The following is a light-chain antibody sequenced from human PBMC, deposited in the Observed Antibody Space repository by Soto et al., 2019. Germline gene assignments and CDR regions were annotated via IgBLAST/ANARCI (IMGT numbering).Light chain of an antibody. CDR3: AAWDDNLNGPL. J-gene: IGLJ3*02. Sequence: QSALTQPPSLSGTPGQRVTISCSGSNSNIGRYSVNWYQHFPGTAPKILIYSGDERPSGVPDRFSGSKSGTSASLAISGLQSEDEAEYYCAAWDDNLNGPLFGGGTKVTVL. CDR2: SGD. CDR1: NSNIGRYS. V-gene: IGLV1-44*01.